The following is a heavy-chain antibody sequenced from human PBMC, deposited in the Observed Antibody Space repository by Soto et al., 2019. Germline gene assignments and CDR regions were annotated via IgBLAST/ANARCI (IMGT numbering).Heavy chain of an antibody. Sequence: PSETLSLTCTVSGGSISSYYWSWIRQPPGKGLAWIGYIYYSGSTNYNPSLKSRVTISVDTSKNQFSLKLSSVTAADTAVYYCARWLVGRGNWFDPWGQGTLVTVSS. V-gene: IGHV4-59*01. CDR1: GGSISSYY. J-gene: IGHJ5*02. CDR3: ARWLVGRGNWFDP. CDR2: IYYSGST. D-gene: IGHD6-19*01.